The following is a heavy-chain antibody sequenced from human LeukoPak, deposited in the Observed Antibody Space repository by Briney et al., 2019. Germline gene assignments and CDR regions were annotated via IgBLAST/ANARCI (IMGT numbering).Heavy chain of an antibody. CDR2: IDHAGTT. Sequence: SETLSLTCVVSGGSIITNDYWWGWIRQPPGKGLEWIGTIDHAGTTFYNVSLKSRVTISVDTPNNQFSLKLSSVTAADTAVYYCARDGRFPPEVLPRYFDYWGQGTLVTVSS. J-gene: IGHJ4*02. CDR3: ARDGRFPPEVLPRYFDY. D-gene: IGHD1-26*01. CDR1: GGSIITNDYW. V-gene: IGHV4-39*07.